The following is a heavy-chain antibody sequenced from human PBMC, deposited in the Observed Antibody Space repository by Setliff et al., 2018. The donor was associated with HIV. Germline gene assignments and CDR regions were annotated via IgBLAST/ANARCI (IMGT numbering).Heavy chain of an antibody. D-gene: IGHD2-15*01. Sequence: GGSLRLSCAASGFTFSSYSMSWVRQAPGKGLEWVSGINGNGDSIHYADSVKGRFTMSRDNSKNTLYLQMNSLRVEDTAVYYCAKHECSGGCYYYMDVWGKGIMVTVSS. CDR3: AKHECSGGCYYYMDV. CDR2: INGNGDSI. V-gene: IGHV3-23*01. CDR1: GFTFSSYS. J-gene: IGHJ6*03.